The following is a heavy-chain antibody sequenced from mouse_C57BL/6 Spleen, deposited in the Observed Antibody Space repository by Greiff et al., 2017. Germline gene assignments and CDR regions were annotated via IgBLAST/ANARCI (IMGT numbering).Heavy chain of an antibody. CDR2: IWSDGST. J-gene: IGHJ3*01. V-gene: IGHV2-6*03. D-gene: IGHD3-2*01. Sequence: VKLQESGPGLVAPSPCLSITCTVSGFSFTSYGVHWVRQPPGKGLEWLVVIWSDGSTTYNSALKSRMSLSTDNSKSHVFLKMNRLQTDDTAMYYCASLDSSGDWFAYWGQGTLVTVSA. CDR1: GFSFTSYG. CDR3: ASLDSSGDWFAY.